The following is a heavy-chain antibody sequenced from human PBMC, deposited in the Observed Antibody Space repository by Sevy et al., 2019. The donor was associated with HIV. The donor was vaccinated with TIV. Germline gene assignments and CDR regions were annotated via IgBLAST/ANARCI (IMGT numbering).Heavy chain of an antibody. CDR1: GYTFTGHY. J-gene: IGHJ3*02. CDR3: ARVFPYCSGGSCYSPYDPFDI. V-gene: IGHV1-2*02. D-gene: IGHD2-15*01. Sequence: ASVKVSCKASGYTFTGHYMHWVRQAPGQGLEWMGWINPNSGSTDYAQKFQGRVTLTRDTSSGTAYLELSRLTSDDTAVYYCARVFPYCSGGSCYSPYDPFDIWGQGTMVTVSS. CDR2: INPNSGST.